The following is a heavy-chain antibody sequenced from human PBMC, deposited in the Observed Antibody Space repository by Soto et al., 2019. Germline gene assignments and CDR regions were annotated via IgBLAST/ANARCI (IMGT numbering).Heavy chain of an antibody. D-gene: IGHD6-19*01. V-gene: IGHV3-23*01. Sequence: EVQLLESGGDLGRPGESLRLSCAASGFNFNKYAMSWVRQAPGEGLEWVSGISCCGGTASYADSVKGRFTIARDDSKNTLLFHMNSLRVEDTAEYYCAKADGEQWLLPHLENWGRGTLVTV. CDR2: ISCCGGTA. J-gene: IGHJ4*02. CDR1: GFNFNKYA. CDR3: AKADGEQWLLPHLEN.